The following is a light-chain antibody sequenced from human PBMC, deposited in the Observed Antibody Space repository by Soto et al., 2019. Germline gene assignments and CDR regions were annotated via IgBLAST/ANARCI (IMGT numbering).Light chain of an antibody. Sequence: IVLTQSPGTLSLSPGERATLSCRAIQSVSSTFLAWYQQKPGQAPRLLIYGVSKRATGIPDRFSGSGSGTDFTLTISRLEPEDFAVYFCGQFVSAPPRTFGQGTKVDIK. V-gene: IGKV3-20*01. CDR3: GQFVSAPPRT. CDR2: GVS. J-gene: IGKJ1*01. CDR1: QSVSSTF.